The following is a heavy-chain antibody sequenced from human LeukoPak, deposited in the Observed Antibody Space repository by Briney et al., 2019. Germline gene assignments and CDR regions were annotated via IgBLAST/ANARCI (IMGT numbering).Heavy chain of an antibody. J-gene: IGHJ4*02. CDR3: ARDLKATDTATSRYFDY. Sequence: ASVKVSCKASGYTFSSYGITWVRQAPGQGLEWMGWISAYNGNTDYAQKLQGRVTMTTDTSTSTAYMELRSLRSDDTAVYYCARDLKATDTATSRYFDYWGQGALVTVSS. CDR1: GYTFSSYG. V-gene: IGHV1-18*01. CDR2: ISAYNGNT. D-gene: IGHD5-12*01.